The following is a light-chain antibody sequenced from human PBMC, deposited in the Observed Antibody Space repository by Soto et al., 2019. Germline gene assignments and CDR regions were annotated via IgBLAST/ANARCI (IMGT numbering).Light chain of an antibody. CDR1: SSNIGTNS. CDR2: TNS. Sequence: QSVLTQPPSASGTPGQRVTISCSGSSSNIGTNSVNWYQQLPGTAPKLLIYTNSQRPSGVPDRFSGSKSGTSASLAISGLQSEDEADYYCAAWDDSLNGHVFGGGTKLTAL. V-gene: IGLV1-44*01. CDR3: AAWDDSLNGHV. J-gene: IGLJ2*01.